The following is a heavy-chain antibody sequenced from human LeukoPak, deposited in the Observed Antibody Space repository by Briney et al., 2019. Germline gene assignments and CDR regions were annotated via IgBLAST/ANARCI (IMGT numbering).Heavy chain of an antibody. D-gene: IGHD4-17*01. Sequence: ASVKVSCKASGYTFTSYAMNWVRQAPGQGLEWMGIINPSGDFTSYAQKFQGRVTMTKDTSTSTVYMELSSLRSGDTAVFYCARDAMTSVTTSPYYFDYWGQGTLVTVSS. CDR1: GYTFTSYA. CDR2: INPSGDFT. J-gene: IGHJ4*02. V-gene: IGHV1-46*01. CDR3: ARDAMTSVTTSPYYFDY.